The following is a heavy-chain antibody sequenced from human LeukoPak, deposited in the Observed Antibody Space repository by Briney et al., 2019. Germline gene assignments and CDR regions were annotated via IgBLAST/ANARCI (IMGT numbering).Heavy chain of an antibody. V-gene: IGHV5-51*01. CDR1: GYTFNKNY. Sequence: GESLKISCKASGYTFNKNYIAWVRQVSGKGLEWMGIIYPGDSDTRYSPSFQGHVTISADESNSTAFLQWSSVEATDSAMYYCVRGNQKYGDYVRDWGQGALVTISS. D-gene: IGHD4-17*01. J-gene: IGHJ4*02. CDR2: IYPGDSDT. CDR3: VRGNQKYGDYVRD.